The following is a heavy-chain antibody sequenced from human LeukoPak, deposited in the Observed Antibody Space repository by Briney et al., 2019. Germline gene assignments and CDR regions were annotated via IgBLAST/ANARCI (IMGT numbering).Heavy chain of an antibody. V-gene: IGHV4-59*01. D-gene: IGHD3-10*01. Sequence: SETLSLTCTVSGGSISSYYWSWIRQPPGKGLEWIGYIYYSGSTNYNPSLKSRVTISVDTSKNQFSLKLSSVTAADTAAYYCARDVGRPGVHWFDPWGQGTLVTVSS. J-gene: IGHJ5*02. CDR2: IYYSGST. CDR3: ARDVGRPGVHWFDP. CDR1: GGSISSYY.